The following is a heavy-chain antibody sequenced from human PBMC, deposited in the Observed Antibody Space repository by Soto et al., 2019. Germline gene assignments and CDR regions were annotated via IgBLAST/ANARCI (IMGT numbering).Heavy chain of an antibody. V-gene: IGHV1-46*01. Sequence: GASVKVSCKASGYTFTSYYMHWVRQAPGQGLEWMGIINPSGGSTSYAQKFQGRVTMTRDTSTSTVYMELSSLRSEDTAVYYCAPTPMTTVPSGAFDIWGQGTMVTVSS. CDR1: GYTFTSYY. D-gene: IGHD4-17*01. CDR2: INPSGGST. CDR3: APTPMTTVPSGAFDI. J-gene: IGHJ3*02.